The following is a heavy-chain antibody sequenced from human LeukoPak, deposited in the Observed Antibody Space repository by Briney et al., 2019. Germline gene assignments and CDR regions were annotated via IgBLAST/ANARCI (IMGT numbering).Heavy chain of an antibody. D-gene: IGHD6-13*01. CDR2: IIPIFGTA. CDR3: ARGKATGPNYYYGMDV. CDR1: GGTFSSYA. Sequence: GASVKVSCKASGGTFSSYAISWVRQAPGQGLEWMGGIIPIFGTANYAQKFQGRVTITADKSTSTAYMELSSLRSEDTAVYYCARGKATGPNYYYGMDVWGQGTTVTVSS. J-gene: IGHJ6*02. V-gene: IGHV1-69*06.